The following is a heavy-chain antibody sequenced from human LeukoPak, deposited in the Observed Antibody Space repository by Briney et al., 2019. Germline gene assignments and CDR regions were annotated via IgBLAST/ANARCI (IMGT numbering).Heavy chain of an antibody. J-gene: IGHJ3*02. Sequence: PGGSLRLSCAASGFTFSTLVMHWVRQAPGKGLEWVAGISQDSYNKYYADSVKGRFTISRDNSKNTLDLQMNSLRAEDTAVYHCAREFDAFDIWGQGTLVTVSS. CDR1: GFTFSTLV. CDR3: AREFDAFDI. CDR2: ISQDSYNK. V-gene: IGHV3-30*04.